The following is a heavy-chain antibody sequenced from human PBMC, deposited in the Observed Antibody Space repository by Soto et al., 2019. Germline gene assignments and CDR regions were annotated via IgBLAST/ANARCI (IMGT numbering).Heavy chain of an antibody. J-gene: IGHJ3*02. CDR3: AKDQADYGDYGPAFDI. D-gene: IGHD4-17*01. CDR1: GFTFSSYA. V-gene: IGHV3-23*01. CDR2: ISGSGGST. Sequence: GGSLRLSCAASGFTFSSYAMSWVRQAPGKGLEWVSAISGSGGSTYYADSVKGRFTISRDNSKNTLYLQMNSLRAEDTAVYYCAKDQADYGDYGPAFDIWGQGTMVTVSS.